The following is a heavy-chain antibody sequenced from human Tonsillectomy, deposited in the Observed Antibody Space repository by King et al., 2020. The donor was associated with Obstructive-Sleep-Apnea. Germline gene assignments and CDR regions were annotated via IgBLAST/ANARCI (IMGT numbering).Heavy chain of an antibody. J-gene: IGHJ6*02. D-gene: IGHD5-24*01. V-gene: IGHV4-4*02. CDR1: GGSISSTNW. CDR2: IYHSGNT. CDR3: ARVTWRPYYFGMDV. Sequence: QLQESGPGLVKPSGTLSLTCAVSGGSISSTNWWNWVRQPSGKGLEWIGEIYHSGNTNYNPSLKSRVTISVDKSKNQFSLKLSSVTAADTAVYYCARVTWRPYYFGMDVWGQGTTVTVSS.